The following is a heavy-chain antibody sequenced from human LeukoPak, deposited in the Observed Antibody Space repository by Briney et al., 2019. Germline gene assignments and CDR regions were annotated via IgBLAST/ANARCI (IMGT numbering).Heavy chain of an antibody. Sequence: SETLSLTCAVYGGSFSGYYWSWIRQPPGKGLEWIGEINHSGSTNYNPSLKSRVTISVDTSKNQFSLKLSSVTAADTVVYYCARGKQYQLPTRRHYYYMDVWGKGTTVTVSS. CDR1: GGSFSGYY. CDR2: INHSGST. J-gene: IGHJ6*03. V-gene: IGHV4-34*01. CDR3: ARGKQYQLPTRRHYYYMDV. D-gene: IGHD2-2*01.